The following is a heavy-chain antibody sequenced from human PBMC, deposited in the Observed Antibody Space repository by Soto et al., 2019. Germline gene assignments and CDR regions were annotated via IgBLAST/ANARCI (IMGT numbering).Heavy chain of an antibody. CDR3: AKGSIVGATKDWFDP. V-gene: IGHV3-30*18. CDR1: GFTFSSYG. D-gene: IGHD1-26*01. J-gene: IGHJ5*02. CDR2: ISYDGSSK. Sequence: GGSLRLSCAASGFTFSSYGMYWVRQAPGKGLEWVAVISYDGSSKYYADSVKGRLTISRDNSENTLYLQMNSLRAEDTAVYYCAKGSIVGATKDWFDPWGQGTLVTVSS.